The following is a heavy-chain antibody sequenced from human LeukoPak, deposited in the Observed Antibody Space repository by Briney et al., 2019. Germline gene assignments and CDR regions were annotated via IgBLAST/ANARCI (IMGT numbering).Heavy chain of an antibody. CDR2: INHSGST. V-gene: IGHV4-39*07. D-gene: IGHD2-2*02. J-gene: IGHJ6*02. CDR3: ARGRRYCSSTSCYKGGYYYGMDV. CDR1: GGPISSGDYY. Sequence: SETLSRTCTVSGGPISSGDYYWSWIRQPPGKGLEWIGEINHSGSTNYNPSLKSRVTISVDTSKNQFSLKLSSVTAADTAVYYCARGRRYCSSTSCYKGGYYYGMDVWGQGTTVTVSS.